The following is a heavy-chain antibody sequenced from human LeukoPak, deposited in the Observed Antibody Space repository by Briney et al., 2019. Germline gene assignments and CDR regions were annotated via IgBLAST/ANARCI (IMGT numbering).Heavy chain of an antibody. CDR1: GGSVSTNNFY. CDR2: IYYSGST. J-gene: IGHJ6*02. CDR3: ARTPGVATTLFLRSYYYYGMDV. V-gene: IGHV4-39*07. D-gene: IGHD4-11*01. Sequence: PSETLSLTCTVSGGSVSTNNFYWGWIRQPPGKGLEWIGSIYYSGSTYYNPSLKSRVTISVDTSKNQFSLRLSSVTAADTAVYYCARTPGVATTLFLRSYYYYGMDVWGQGTTVTVSS.